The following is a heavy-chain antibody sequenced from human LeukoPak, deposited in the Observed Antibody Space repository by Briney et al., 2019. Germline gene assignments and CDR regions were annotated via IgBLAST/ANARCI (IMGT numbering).Heavy chain of an antibody. D-gene: IGHD1-26*01. CDR3: AKSRIEGPTPLHC. CDR1: GFTFRRYD. J-gene: IGHJ4*02. Sequence: GGSLRLSCAASGFTFRRYDMSWVRQAPGRGLEWVSAICGSGGNTYYADSVKGHFTLYRDNSKNTLYLQMNSLRAEDTALYYCAKSRIEGPTPLHCWGQGTLVTVSA. CDR2: ICGSGGNT. V-gene: IGHV3-23*01.